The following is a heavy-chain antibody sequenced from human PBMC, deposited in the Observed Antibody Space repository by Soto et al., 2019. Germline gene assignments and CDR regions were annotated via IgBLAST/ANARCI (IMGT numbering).Heavy chain of an antibody. CDR3: ARERVGYCSGGSCHTPYYYYGMDV. D-gene: IGHD2-15*01. V-gene: IGHV3-48*02. CDR1: GFTFSSYS. J-gene: IGHJ6*02. Sequence: GSLRLSCAASGFTFSSYSMNWVRQAPGKGLEWVSYISSSSSTIYYADSVKGRFTISRDNAKNSLYLQMNSLRDEDTAVYYCARERVGYCSGGSCHTPYYYYGMDVWGQGTTVTVSS. CDR2: ISSSSSTI.